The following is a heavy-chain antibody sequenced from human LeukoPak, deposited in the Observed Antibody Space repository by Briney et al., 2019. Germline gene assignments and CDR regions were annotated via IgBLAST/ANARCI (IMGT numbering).Heavy chain of an antibody. V-gene: IGHV1-2*02. CDR2: INPNSGGT. CDR1: GYTFTGYY. Sequence: ASVKVSCKASGYTFTGYYMHWVRQAPGQGLEWMGWINPNSGGTNYAQKFQGRVTMTRDTSISTAYMELSRLRSDDTAVYYCARIYTGGDYRDYWGQGTLVTVSS. J-gene: IGHJ4*02. CDR3: ARIYTGGDYRDY. D-gene: IGHD4-17*01.